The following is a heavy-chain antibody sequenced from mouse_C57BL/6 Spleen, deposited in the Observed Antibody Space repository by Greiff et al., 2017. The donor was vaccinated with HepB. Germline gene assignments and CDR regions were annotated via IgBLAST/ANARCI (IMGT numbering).Heavy chain of an antibody. CDR1: GSPFTSYG. CDR3: ARNDDRSWFAY. D-gene: IGHD2-12*01. Sequence: QVQLQQSGAELARPGASVKLSCKASGSPFTSYGIRWVKQRTVQGLEWIGEIYPRSGNTSYNEKFKGKATLTADKSSSTAYRELRSLTSEDSAVYFCARNDDRSWFAYWGQGTLVTVSA. J-gene: IGHJ3*01. CDR2: IYPRSGNT. V-gene: IGHV1-81*01.